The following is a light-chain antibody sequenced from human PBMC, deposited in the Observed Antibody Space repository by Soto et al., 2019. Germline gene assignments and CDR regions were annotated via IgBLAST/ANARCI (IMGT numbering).Light chain of an antibody. CDR2: DVS. V-gene: IGLV2-14*01. CDR1: SSDVGGYNY. CDR3: SSYTSSSTGV. J-gene: IGLJ2*01. Sequence: QSVLTQPASVSGSPGQSITISCTGTSSDVGGYNYVSWYQQHPGKAPKLMIYDVSNRPSGVSNRFSGSKSGNTASLTISGLQAEDEADYYCSSYTSSSTGVFGGGTKLPVL.